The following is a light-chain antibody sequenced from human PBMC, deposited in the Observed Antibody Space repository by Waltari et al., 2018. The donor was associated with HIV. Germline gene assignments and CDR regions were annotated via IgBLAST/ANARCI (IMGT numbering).Light chain of an antibody. CDR2: AVS. V-gene: IGLV2-14*03. CDR1: SSDVGGYNS. CDR3: GSYTSTSTVYV. Sequence: QSALTQPASVSGSPGQSITISCTGTSSDVGGYNSVSWYQLHPGKAPKLMIYAVSNRPSGVSNRFSGSKSDNTASLTISGLQAEDEADYYCGSYTSTSTVYVFGTGTEVTVL. J-gene: IGLJ1*01.